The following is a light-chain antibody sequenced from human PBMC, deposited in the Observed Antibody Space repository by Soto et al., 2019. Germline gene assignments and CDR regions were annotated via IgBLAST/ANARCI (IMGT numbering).Light chain of an antibody. J-gene: IGLJ2*01. CDR1: SSDVGGYNY. CDR2: EVS. Sequence: QSALTQPPSASGSPGQSVTISCTGTSSDVGGYNYVSWYQQHPGKAPKLMIYEVSKRPSGVPDRFSGSKSGNTASLTVSGVQAADEADYYCSSYAGSNNHVVFGGGTKLTVL. CDR3: SSYAGSNNHVV. V-gene: IGLV2-8*01.